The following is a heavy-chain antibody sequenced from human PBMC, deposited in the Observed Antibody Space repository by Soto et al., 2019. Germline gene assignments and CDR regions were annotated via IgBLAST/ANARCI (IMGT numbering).Heavy chain of an antibody. J-gene: IGHJ6*02. D-gene: IGHD4-17*01. V-gene: IGHV1-2*02. Sequence: QVQLVQSGAEVKKPGASVKVSCKASGYTFTGYYMHWVRQAPGQGLEWMGWINPNSGGTNYAQKFQGRVTMTRDTSISTAYMERSRLRSDDTAVYYCARDLGYGDQSRYYYYGMDVWGQGTTVTVSS. CDR3: ARDLGYGDQSRYYYYGMDV. CDR1: GYTFTGYY. CDR2: INPNSGGT.